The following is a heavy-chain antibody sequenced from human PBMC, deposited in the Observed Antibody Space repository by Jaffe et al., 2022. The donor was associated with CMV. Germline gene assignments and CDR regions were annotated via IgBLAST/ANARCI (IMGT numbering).Heavy chain of an antibody. D-gene: IGHD1-26*01. CDR3: ARAIQVWDKRDYYYYMDV. CDR1: GGSISTNNW. V-gene: IGHV4-4*02. CDR2: IHHIGST. J-gene: IGHJ6*03. Sequence: QVQLQESGPGLVKPSGTLSLTCVVSGGSISTNNWWSWVRQAPGRGLEWIGEIHHIGSTNYDPSLKSRVTMSVDKSKNQFSLNLTFVTAADTAVYYCARAIQVWDKRDYYYYMDVWGKGTTVTVSS.